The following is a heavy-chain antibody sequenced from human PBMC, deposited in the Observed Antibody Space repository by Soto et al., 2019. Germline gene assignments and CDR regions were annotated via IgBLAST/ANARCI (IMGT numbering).Heavy chain of an antibody. D-gene: IGHD2-15*01. CDR3: ARHFGHSVVSPFDY. Sequence: ASETLSLTCTVSGGSISSGGYYWSWIRQHPGKGLEWIGYIYYSGSSYYNPSLKSRVTISVDTSKNQFSLNLTSVTAADTAVYYCARHFGHSVVSPFDYWGQGTLVTVSS. CDR1: GGSISSGGYY. J-gene: IGHJ4*02. CDR2: IYYSGSS. V-gene: IGHV4-39*01.